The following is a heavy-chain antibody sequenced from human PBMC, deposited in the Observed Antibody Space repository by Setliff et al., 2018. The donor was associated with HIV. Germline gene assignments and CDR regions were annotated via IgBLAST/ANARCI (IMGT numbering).Heavy chain of an antibody. J-gene: IGHJ4*02. CDR1: EFTFSSDE. D-gene: IGHD1-7*01. CDR2: ITGRSDTI. V-gene: IGHV3-48*03. Sequence: GGSLRLSCAASEFTFSSDEMDWFRQAPGKGLKWVSYITGRSDTIYYADSVKGRFTISRDNAKNSLYLQMNTLRAEDTAVYYCAREGITGTTLHPYWGQGTLVTVSS. CDR3: AREGITGTTLHPY.